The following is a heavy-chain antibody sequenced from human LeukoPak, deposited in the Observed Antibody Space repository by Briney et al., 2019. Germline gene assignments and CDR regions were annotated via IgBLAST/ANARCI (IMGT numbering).Heavy chain of an antibody. V-gene: IGHV3-21*01. CDR1: GFTFSSYS. CDR3: ARDDSEDIAVAGFDY. Sequence: GGSLRLSCAASGFTFSSYSMNWVRQAPGKGLEWVSSISSSSSYIYYADSVKGRFTISRDNAKNSLYLQMNSLRAEDTAVYYCARDDSEDIAVAGFDYWGQGTLATVSS. CDR2: ISSSSSYI. D-gene: IGHD6-19*01. J-gene: IGHJ4*02.